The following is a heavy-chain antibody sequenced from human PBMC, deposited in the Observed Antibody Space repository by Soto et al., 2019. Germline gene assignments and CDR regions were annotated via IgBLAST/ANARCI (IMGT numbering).Heavy chain of an antibody. CDR2: ISWNSGSI. CDR3: AKDLWSVTTCPDY. CDR1: GFTFYDYA. Sequence: GGSLRLSCAASGFTFYDYAMHWVRQAPGKGLEWVSGISWNSGSIGYADSVKGRFTISRDNAKNSLYLQMNSLRAEDTALYYCAKDLWSVTTCPDYWGQGTLVTVSS. V-gene: IGHV3-9*01. D-gene: IGHD4-17*01. J-gene: IGHJ4*02.